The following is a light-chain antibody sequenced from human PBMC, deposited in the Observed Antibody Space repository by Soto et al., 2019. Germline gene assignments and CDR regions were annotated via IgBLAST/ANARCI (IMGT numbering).Light chain of an antibody. CDR1: SSNIGNNI. V-gene: IGLV1-51*01. CDR2: GND. CDR3: ATRDASSSHLV. Sequence: QSVLTQPPSVSAAPGQKVTISCSGSSSNIGNNIVSWYQQQLPGTAPKLLIYGNDRRPSGITDRFSGSKSGTSATLGITGLQTGDDADYSCATRDASSSHLVFGGGTKVTVL. J-gene: IGLJ3*02.